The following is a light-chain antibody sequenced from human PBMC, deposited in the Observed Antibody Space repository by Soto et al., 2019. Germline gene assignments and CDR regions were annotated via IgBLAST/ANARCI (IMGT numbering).Light chain of an antibody. V-gene: IGKV1-5*01. J-gene: IGKJ1*01. CDR2: DAS. CDR3: QHYNTYPWT. Sequence: DIEVTQSPPTLSASVGDRVTITCRASQTISTWMAWYQQKPGKAPKLLVYDASTLQSGVASRFSGSGSGTEFTLTISSLEPEDFATYYCQHYNTYPWTFGQGTKVDIK. CDR1: QTISTW.